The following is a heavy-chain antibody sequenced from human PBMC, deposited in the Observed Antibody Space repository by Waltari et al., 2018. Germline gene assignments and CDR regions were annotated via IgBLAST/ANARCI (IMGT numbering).Heavy chain of an antibody. D-gene: IGHD2-15*01. CDR1: GGSISSSSYY. J-gene: IGHJ5*02. CDR3: ARHGYCSGGSCYSWFDP. CDR2: IYYSGST. Sequence: QLQLQESGPGLVKPSETLSLTCTVSGGSISSSSYYWGWIRQPPGKWLEWIGSIYYSGSTYYNPALKSRVTISVDTSKNQFSLKLSSVTAADTAVYYCARHGYCSGGSCYSWFDPWGQGTLVTVSS. V-gene: IGHV4-39*01.